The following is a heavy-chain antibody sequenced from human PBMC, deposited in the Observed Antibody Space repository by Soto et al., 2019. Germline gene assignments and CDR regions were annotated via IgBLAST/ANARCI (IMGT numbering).Heavy chain of an antibody. J-gene: IGHJ6*02. D-gene: IGHD3-9*01. V-gene: IGHV4-59*08. Sequence: QVQLQESGPGLVKPSETLSLTCTVSGGSISSYYWSWIRQPPGKGLEWIGYIYYSGSTNYNPSLKSRVTISVDTSKNQFSLKLSSVTAADTAVYYCARHREEKYDISTGLGSYYGMDVWGQGTTVTVSS. CDR1: GGSISSYY. CDR3: ARHREEKYDISTGLGSYYGMDV. CDR2: IYYSGST.